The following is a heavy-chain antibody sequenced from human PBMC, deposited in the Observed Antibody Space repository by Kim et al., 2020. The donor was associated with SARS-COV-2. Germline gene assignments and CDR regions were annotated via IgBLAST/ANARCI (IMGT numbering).Heavy chain of an antibody. CDR3: ARELRSSNYYYYGMDV. V-gene: IGHV3-13*01. Sequence: SVKGRFTISRENAKNSLYLQMNSLRAGDTAVYYCARELRSSNYYYYGMDVWGQGTTVTVSS. D-gene: IGHD6-6*01. J-gene: IGHJ6*02.